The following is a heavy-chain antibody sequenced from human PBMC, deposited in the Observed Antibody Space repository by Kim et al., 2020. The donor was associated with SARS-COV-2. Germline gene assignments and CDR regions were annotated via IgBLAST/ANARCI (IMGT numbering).Heavy chain of an antibody. CDR2: ISAYNGNT. J-gene: IGHJ6*02. V-gene: IGHV1-18*01. CDR3: ARDRGSSGWHWTYSYYGMDV. D-gene: IGHD6-19*01. Sequence: ASVKVSCKAXGYTFTSYGISWVRQAPGQGLEWMGWISAYNGNTNYAQKRQGRVTMTTDTSTSTAYMELRSLRSDDTAVYYCARDRGSSGWHWTYSYYGMDVWGQGTTVTVSS. CDR1: GYTFTSYG.